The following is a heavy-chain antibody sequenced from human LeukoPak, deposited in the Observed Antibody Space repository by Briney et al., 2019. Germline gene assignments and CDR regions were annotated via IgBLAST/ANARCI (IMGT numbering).Heavy chain of an antibody. CDR1: GGTFSSYA. Sequence: WASVKVSCKASGGTFSSYAISWVRQAPGQGLEWMGRIIPILGIANYAQEFQGRVTITADKSTSTAYMELSSLRSEDTAVYYCASFEMGTEGGAFDIWGQGTMVTVSS. V-gene: IGHV1-69*04. CDR2: IIPILGIA. D-gene: IGHD5-24*01. CDR3: ASFEMGTEGGAFDI. J-gene: IGHJ3*02.